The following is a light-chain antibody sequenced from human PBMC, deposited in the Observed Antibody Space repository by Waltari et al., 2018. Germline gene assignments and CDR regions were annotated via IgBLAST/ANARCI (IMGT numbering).Light chain of an antibody. J-gene: IGLJ3*02. Sequence: QSALTQPPSASGSPGQSVTISCTGTSSDIGGYTYVSWYQQHPGKVPKLKIYEVTKRPSGVPDRFSGSKSGNTASLTVSGLQAEDEADYYCCSYVGSNNDVFGGGTKLTVL. CDR2: EVT. CDR3: CSYVGSNNDV. CDR1: SSDIGGYTY. V-gene: IGLV2-8*01.